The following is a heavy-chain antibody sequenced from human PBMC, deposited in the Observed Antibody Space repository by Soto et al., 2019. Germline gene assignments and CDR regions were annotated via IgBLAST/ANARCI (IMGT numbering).Heavy chain of an antibody. CDR2: IYHSGST. D-gene: IGHD5-18*01. CDR3: ARRSPRGYSYGYLDY. V-gene: IGHV4-4*02. CDR1: GGSISSSNW. J-gene: IGHJ4*02. Sequence: TLSLTWAVSGGSISSSNWWSWVRQPPGKGLEWIGEIYHSGSTNYNPSLKSRVTISVDKSKNQFSLKLSSVTAADTAVYYCARRSPRGYSYGYLDYWGQGTLVTVSS.